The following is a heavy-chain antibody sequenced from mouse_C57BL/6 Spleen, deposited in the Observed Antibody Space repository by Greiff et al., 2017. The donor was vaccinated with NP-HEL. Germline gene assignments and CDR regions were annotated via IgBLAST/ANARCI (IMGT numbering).Heavy chain of an antibody. CDR3: ARENYSNSFAY. D-gene: IGHD2-5*01. J-gene: IGHJ3*01. Sequence: QVQLKESGPELVKPGASVKISCKASGYAFSSSWMNWVKQRPGKGLEWIGRIYPGDGDTNYNGKFKGKATLTADKSSSTAYMQLSSLTYEDSAVYFCARENYSNSFAYWGQGTLVTVSA. V-gene: IGHV1-82*01. CDR2: IYPGDGDT. CDR1: GYAFSSSW.